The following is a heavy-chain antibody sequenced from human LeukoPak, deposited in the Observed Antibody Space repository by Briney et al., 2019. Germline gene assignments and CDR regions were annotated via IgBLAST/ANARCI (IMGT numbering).Heavy chain of an antibody. CDR3: AIGHYDSSGYPDWFDP. J-gene: IGHJ5*02. Sequence: KSSETLSLTCTVSGGSISSGSYYWSWIRQPAGKGLEWIGRIYTSGSTSYNPSLKSRVTFAVDTSKNQCSLKLSSVTAADTAVYYCAIGHYDSSGYPDWFDPWGQGTLVTVSS. CDR2: IYTSGST. CDR1: GGSISSGSYY. V-gene: IGHV4-61*02. D-gene: IGHD3-22*01.